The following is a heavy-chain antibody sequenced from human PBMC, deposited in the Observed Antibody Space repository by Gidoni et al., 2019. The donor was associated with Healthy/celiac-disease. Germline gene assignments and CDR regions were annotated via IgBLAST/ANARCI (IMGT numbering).Heavy chain of an antibody. J-gene: IGHJ4*02. V-gene: IGHV4-30-4*01. CDR3: AREFGRYSYGALDY. CDR1: GGSLSSGDYY. D-gene: IGHD5-18*01. Sequence: QVQLQASRPGLVKPSQTLSLTCTVSGGSLSSGDYYWGGIRQPPGTGLEWIGYIYYRGSTYYNPSLKSRVTISVDSSKNQFSLKLSSVTAADAAVYYCAREFGRYSYGALDYGGQGTLVTVSS. CDR2: IYYRGST.